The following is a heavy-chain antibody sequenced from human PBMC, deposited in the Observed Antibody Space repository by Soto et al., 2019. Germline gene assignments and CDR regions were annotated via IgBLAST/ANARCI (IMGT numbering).Heavy chain of an antibody. CDR1: GGSISSGDYY. CDR3: ARVYYDSPTNWFDP. J-gene: IGHJ5*02. D-gene: IGHD3-22*01. Sequence: SETLSLTCTVSGGSISSGDYYWSWIRQPPGKGLEWIGYIYYSGSTYYSPSLKSRVTISVDTSKNQFSLKLSSVTAADTAVYYCARVYYDSPTNWFDPWGQGTLVTVSS. CDR2: IYYSGST. V-gene: IGHV4-30-4*01.